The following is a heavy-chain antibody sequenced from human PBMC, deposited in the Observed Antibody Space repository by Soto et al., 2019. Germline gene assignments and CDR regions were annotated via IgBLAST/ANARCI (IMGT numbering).Heavy chain of an antibody. Sequence: GGSLRLSCAASGFTFSSYWMHWVRQAPGKGLVWVSRINSDGSSTSYADSVKGRFTISRDNAKNTLYLQMNSLRAEDTAVYYCARAHIYYYYYMDVWGKGTTVTVSS. D-gene: IGHD2-21*01. CDR1: GFTFSSYW. V-gene: IGHV3-74*01. J-gene: IGHJ6*03. CDR2: INSDGSST. CDR3: ARAHIYYYYYMDV.